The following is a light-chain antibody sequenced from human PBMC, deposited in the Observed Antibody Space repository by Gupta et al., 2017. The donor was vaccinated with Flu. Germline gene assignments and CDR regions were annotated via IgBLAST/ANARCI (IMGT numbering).Light chain of an antibody. CDR3: QVWDSTSDLWV. V-gene: IGLV3-21*02. Sequence: SYVLTQAPSASVAPGQTARINCGGDNIESKSVHWYQQKPGQAPVLVVYDDRDRPSGIPERFSGSNSGNTATLTISRVEVGDEADYYCQVWDSTSDLWVFGGGTKVTVL. CDR1: NIESKS. CDR2: DDR. J-gene: IGLJ3*02.